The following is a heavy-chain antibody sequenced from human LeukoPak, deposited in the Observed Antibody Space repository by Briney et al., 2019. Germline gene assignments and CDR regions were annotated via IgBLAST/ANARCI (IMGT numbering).Heavy chain of an antibody. V-gene: IGHV4-39*01. Sequence: SSETLSLTCTVSGGSISSTFYYWGWIRQPPGKGLEWIGSIYYSGSTYYNPSHQSRVTISVETSKNQFSLKLSSVTAADTAVYYCARHALVGTHPSWFDPWGQGTLVTVSS. J-gene: IGHJ5*02. CDR2: IYYSGST. CDR1: GGSISSTFYY. CDR3: ARHALVGTHPSWFDP. D-gene: IGHD1-26*01.